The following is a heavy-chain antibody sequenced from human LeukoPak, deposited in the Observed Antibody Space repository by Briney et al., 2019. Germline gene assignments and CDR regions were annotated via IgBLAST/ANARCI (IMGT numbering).Heavy chain of an antibody. Sequence: GSSVKVSCKASGGTFSSYAISWVRQAPGQGLEWMGGIIPIFGTANYAQKFQGRVTMTTDTSTSTAYMELRSLRSDDTAVYYCARYYDSSGYYYLDYWGQGTLVTVSS. D-gene: IGHD3-22*01. CDR1: GGTFSSYA. CDR3: ARYYDSSGYYYLDY. V-gene: IGHV1-69*05. CDR2: IIPIFGTA. J-gene: IGHJ4*02.